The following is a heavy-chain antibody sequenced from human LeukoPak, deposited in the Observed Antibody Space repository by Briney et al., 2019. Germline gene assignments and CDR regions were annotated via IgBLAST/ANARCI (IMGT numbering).Heavy chain of an antibody. CDR2: IYYSGST. Sequence: PSQTLSLTCTVSGGSISSGGYYWSWIRQHPGKGLEWIGYIYYSGSTYYNPSLKSRVTISVDTSKNQFSLKLSSVTAADTAVYYCARALWGGITFGGVIVNHYFDYWGQGTLVTVSS. J-gene: IGHJ4*02. V-gene: IGHV4-31*03. CDR3: ARALWGGITFGGVIVNHYFDY. CDR1: GGSISSGGYY. D-gene: IGHD3-16*02.